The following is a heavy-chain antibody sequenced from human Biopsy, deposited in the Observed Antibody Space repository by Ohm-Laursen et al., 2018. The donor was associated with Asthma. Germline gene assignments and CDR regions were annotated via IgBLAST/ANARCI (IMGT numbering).Heavy chain of an antibody. J-gene: IGHJ4*02. Sequence: SLRLSCTASGFTFSSYGMDWVRQAPGKGLECVALMSYDGSIKDYADSVKGRFTISRDNSMNTLYLHMNSLRVEDTAVYYCARGLDYSGRSGFDYWGQGTLVTVSS. CDR2: MSYDGSIK. CDR1: GFTFSSYG. V-gene: IGHV3-33*05. CDR3: ARGLDYSGRSGFDY. D-gene: IGHD3-10*01.